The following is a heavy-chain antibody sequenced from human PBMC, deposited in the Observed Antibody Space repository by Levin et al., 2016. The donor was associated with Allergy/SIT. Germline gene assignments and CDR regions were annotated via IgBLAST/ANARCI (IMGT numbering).Heavy chain of an antibody. V-gene: IGHV3-23*01. J-gene: IGHJ3*02. CDR3: AKIITMIVLDAFDI. CDR2: ISGSGGST. CDR1: GFNFDNSS. D-gene: IGHD3-22*01. Sequence: GESLKISCAASGFNFDNSSLNWVRQAPGKGLEWVSAISGSGGSTYYADSVKGRFTISRDNSKNTLYLQMNSLRAEDTAVYYCAKIITMIVLDAFDIWGQGTMVTVSS.